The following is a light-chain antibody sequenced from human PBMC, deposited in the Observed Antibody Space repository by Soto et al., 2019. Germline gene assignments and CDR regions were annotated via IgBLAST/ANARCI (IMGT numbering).Light chain of an antibody. CDR3: QQYGTLPPT. CDR1: QTVTNTY. CDR2: GAS. V-gene: IGKV3-20*01. J-gene: IGKJ4*01. Sequence: EIVLTQSPGTLSLSPGERATLSCRASQTVTNTYLAWYQQKSGQAPKFLIYGASNRATGIPDRFSGSGSGTDFTLTISRLEPEDFAVYYCQQYGTLPPTFGGGTK.